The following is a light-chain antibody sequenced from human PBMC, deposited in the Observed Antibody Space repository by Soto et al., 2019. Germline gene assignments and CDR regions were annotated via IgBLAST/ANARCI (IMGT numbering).Light chain of an antibody. J-gene: IGKJ1*01. V-gene: IGKV1-5*03. CDR3: QQYNSYWT. Sequence: DVQMTQSPSTLSAPVGDRVTITCRASQSISSWLAWYQQKPGKAPKLLIYKASSLESGVPSRFSGSGSGTEFTLTISSLQPDDLATYYCQQYNSYWTFGQGSKVEIK. CDR2: KAS. CDR1: QSISSW.